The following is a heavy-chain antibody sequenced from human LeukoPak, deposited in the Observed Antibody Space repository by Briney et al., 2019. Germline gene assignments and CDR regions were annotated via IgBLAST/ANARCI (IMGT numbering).Heavy chain of an antibody. D-gene: IGHD6-25*01. CDR2: IYYSGST. J-gene: IGHJ5*02. V-gene: IGHV4-59*01. Sequence: SETLSLTCAVYGGSFSGYYWSWIRQPPGKGLEWIGYIYYSGSTNYNPSLKSRVTISVDTSKNQFSLKLSSVTAADTAVYYCARAGGPGWFDPWGQGTLVTVSS. CDR1: GGSFSGYY. CDR3: ARAGGPGWFDP.